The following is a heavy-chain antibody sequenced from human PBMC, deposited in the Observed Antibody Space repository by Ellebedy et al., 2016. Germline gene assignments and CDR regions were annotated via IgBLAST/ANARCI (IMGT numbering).Heavy chain of an antibody. J-gene: IGHJ4*02. CDR3: AKETLGYSGIFDY. D-gene: IGHD5-12*01. Sequence: DSVKGRFTISRDNSKNTLFLQMNSLRAEDTAVYYCAKETLGYSGIFDYWGRGTLVTVSS. V-gene: IGHV3-30*02.